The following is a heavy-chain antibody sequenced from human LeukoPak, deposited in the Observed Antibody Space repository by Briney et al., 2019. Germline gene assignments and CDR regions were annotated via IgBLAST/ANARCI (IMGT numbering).Heavy chain of an antibody. Sequence: GESLKISCKGSGYSFTSYWISWVRQMSGKGLEWMGRIDPSDSYTNYSPSFQGHGTISTDKSISTAYLQWNSLKASDTAMYYCARRGSSGWYDYWGQGTLVTVSS. V-gene: IGHV5-10-1*01. CDR2: IDPSDSYT. CDR1: GYSFTSYW. D-gene: IGHD6-19*01. J-gene: IGHJ4*02. CDR3: ARRGSSGWYDY.